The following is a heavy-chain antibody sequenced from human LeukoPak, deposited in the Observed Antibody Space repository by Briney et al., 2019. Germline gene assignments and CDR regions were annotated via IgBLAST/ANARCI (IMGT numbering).Heavy chain of an antibody. V-gene: IGHV1-3*01. CDR2: INAGNGNT. J-gene: IGHJ4*02. Sequence: ASVKVSCKASGYTFTSYAMHWVRQAPGQRLEWMGWINAGNGNTKYSQKFQGRVTMTTDTSTSTAYMELRSPRSDDTAAYYCARDLYYGDFDYWGQGTLVTVSS. CDR1: GYTFTSYA. CDR3: ARDLYYGDFDY. D-gene: IGHD4-17*01.